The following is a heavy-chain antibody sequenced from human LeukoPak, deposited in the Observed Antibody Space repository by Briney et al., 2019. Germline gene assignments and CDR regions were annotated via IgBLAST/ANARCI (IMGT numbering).Heavy chain of an antibody. V-gene: IGHV4-38-2*01. D-gene: IGHD2-2*01. J-gene: IGHJ3*02. CDR3: AICSSTRTHAFDI. Sequence: SETLSLTCAVSGYSISSGYYWGWIRPPPGKGVELFATIYHTRTTYYNPPLNTRVTISVDPSKTQFSLNLSSVTAADTAVYYCAICSSTRTHAFDIWGQGTMVTVSS. CDR2: IYHTRTT. CDR1: GYSISSGYY.